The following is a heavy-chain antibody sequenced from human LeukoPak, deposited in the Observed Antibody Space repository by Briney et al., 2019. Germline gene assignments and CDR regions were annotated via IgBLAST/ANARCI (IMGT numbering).Heavy chain of an antibody. CDR2: IYPGDSDI. D-gene: IGHD1/OR15-1a*01. CDR1: GYSFITYW. J-gene: IGHJ4*02. V-gene: IGHV5-51*01. CDR3: VRGGGEQQVDS. Sequence: GESLKISCTGSGYSFITYWIAWVRQVPGKGLEWMGIIYPGDSDIRYSPSFRGQVTISADKSISTAFLQWSSLKASDTAMYYCVRGGGEQQVDSWGQGTRVTVPS.